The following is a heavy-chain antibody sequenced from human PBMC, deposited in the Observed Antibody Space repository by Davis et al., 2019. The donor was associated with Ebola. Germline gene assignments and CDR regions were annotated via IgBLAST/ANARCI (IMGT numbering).Heavy chain of an antibody. CDR3: ARGWGYYGDFDY. CDR2: INPNSGGT. V-gene: IGHV1-2*02. CDR1: GYTFTGYY. J-gene: IGHJ4*02. Sequence: ASVQVPCKASGYTFTGYYMHWVRQAPGQGLEWMGWINPNSGGTNYAQKFQGRVTMTRDTSISTAYMELSRLRSDDTAVYYCARGWGYYGDFDYWGQGTLVTVSS. D-gene: IGHD3-10*01.